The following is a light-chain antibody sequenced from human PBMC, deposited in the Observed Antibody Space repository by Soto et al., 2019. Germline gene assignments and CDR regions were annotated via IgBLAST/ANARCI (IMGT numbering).Light chain of an antibody. V-gene: IGKV3-15*01. CDR1: QSLSSN. CDR2: GAS. J-gene: IGKJ1*01. CDR3: QHYNNWPRT. Sequence: PGTLSLSPGERAILSYRASQSLSSNLAWYQQKPGQAPRLLIYGASTRATGIPARFSGSGSGTEFTLTISSLQSEDFAVYYCQHYNNWPRTFGQGTKVDIK.